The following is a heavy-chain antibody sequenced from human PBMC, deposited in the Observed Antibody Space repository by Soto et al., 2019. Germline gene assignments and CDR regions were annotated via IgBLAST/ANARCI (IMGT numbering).Heavy chain of an antibody. CDR2: ISAYNGNT. V-gene: IGHV1-18*01. CDR1: GYTFTSFG. J-gene: IGHJ3*02. Sequence: QVQLVQSGAEVKKPGASVKVSCKASGYTFTSFGISWVRQAPGQGLEWMGWISAYNGNTNYAENLQGRVTMTTDTTTSTAYMELRSLRSDDTSVYYCARDHRGGTDAFDIWGQGTMVTVSS. D-gene: IGHD2-15*01. CDR3: ARDHRGGTDAFDI.